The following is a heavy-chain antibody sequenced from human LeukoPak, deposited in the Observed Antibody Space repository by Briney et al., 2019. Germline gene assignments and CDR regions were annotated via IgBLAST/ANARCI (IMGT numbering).Heavy chain of an antibody. V-gene: IGHV3-30*18. J-gene: IGHJ4*02. Sequence: GRSLRLSCAASGFTFSSYGMHWVRQAPGKGLEWVAVISYDGSNKYYADSVKGRFTISRDNAKNSLYLQMNSLRAEDTALYYCAKDPLLYSSSWPYYFDYWGQGTLVTVSS. D-gene: IGHD6-13*01. CDR1: GFTFSSYG. CDR3: AKDPLLYSSSWPYYFDY. CDR2: ISYDGSNK.